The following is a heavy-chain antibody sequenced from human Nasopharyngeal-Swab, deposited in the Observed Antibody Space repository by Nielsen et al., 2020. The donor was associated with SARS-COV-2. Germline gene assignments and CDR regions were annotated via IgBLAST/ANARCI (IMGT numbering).Heavy chain of an antibody. CDR2: ISSSSSTI. D-gene: IGHD3-3*01. Sequence: GESLKISCAASGFTFSSYSMNWVRQAPGKGPEWVSYISSSSSTIYYADSVKGRFTISRDNAKNSLYLQMNSLRAEDTAVYYCASYDFWSGSTYYYYYGMDVWGQGTTVTVSS. V-gene: IGHV3-48*04. CDR3: ASYDFWSGSTYYYYYGMDV. CDR1: GFTFSSYS. J-gene: IGHJ6*02.